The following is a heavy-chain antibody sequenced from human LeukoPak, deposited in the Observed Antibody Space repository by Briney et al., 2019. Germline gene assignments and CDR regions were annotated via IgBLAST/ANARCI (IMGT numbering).Heavy chain of an antibody. V-gene: IGHV1-18*01. J-gene: IGHJ5*02. CDR3: ARGSPDYYDSSGYLA. CDR2: ISAYNGNT. CDR1: GYTFTSYG. Sequence: ASVKVSCKASGYTFTSYGISWVRQAPGQGLEWMGWISAYNGNTNYAQKLQGRVTMTTDTSTSTAYMELRSLRSDDTAVYYCARGSPDYYDSSGYLAWGQGTLVTVSS. D-gene: IGHD3-22*01.